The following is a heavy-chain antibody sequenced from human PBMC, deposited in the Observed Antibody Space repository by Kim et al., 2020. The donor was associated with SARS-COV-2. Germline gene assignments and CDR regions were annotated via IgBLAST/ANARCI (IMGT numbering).Heavy chain of an antibody. CDR2: I. Sequence: IYYADSVKGRFTISGDDVKTSVFLQMSSLRYEDTAVYYGTTDSGGSPDFDSWGQGTPVTVSS. V-gene: IGHV3-48*02. CDR3: TTDSGGSPDFDS. J-gene: IGHJ4*02. D-gene: IGHD2-15*01.